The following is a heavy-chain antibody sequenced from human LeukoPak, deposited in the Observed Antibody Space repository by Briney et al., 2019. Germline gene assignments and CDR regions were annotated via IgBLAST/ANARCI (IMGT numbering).Heavy chain of an antibody. CDR2: INHSGST. J-gene: IGHJ5*02. V-gene: IGHV4-34*01. Sequence: SETLSLTCAVYGGSFSGYYWSWIRQPPGKGLEWLGEINHSGSTNYNPSLKSRVTISVDTSKNQFSLKLSSVTAADTAVYYCARGRYCSGGSCYRFGFDHWGQGTLVTVSS. CDR1: GGSFSGYY. CDR3: ARGRYCSGGSCYRFGFDH. D-gene: IGHD2-15*01.